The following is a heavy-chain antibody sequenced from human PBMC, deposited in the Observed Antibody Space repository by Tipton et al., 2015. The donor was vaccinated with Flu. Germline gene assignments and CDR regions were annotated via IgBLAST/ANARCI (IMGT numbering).Heavy chain of an antibody. V-gene: IGHV4-4*07. J-gene: IGHJ4*02. CDR2: IYTSGSA. D-gene: IGHD3-10*01. CDR3: ARASGSGTYVIFDY. CDR1: GGSMSSYY. Sequence: LSLTCTVSGGSMSSYYWSWIRQPAGKGLEWIGRIYTSGSAIHNPSLKSRVTMSVDTSKNQFSLKLSSVTAADTAVYYCARASGSGTYVIFDYWGQGTLVTVSS.